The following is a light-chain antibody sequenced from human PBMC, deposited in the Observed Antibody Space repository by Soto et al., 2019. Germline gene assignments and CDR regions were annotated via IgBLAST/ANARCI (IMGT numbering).Light chain of an antibody. CDR2: WAS. J-gene: IGKJ4*01. Sequence: DIVMTQSPDSLAVSLGERATINCKSSQNILYNSNNKNYLAWYQKKPGQPPTLLIYWASTRESGVADRFSDSGYGIDSTLTISSMQAEDVAVSYCQQYSSSPLTFGGGTKVEIK. V-gene: IGKV4-1*01. CDR3: QQYSSSPLT. CDR1: QNILYNSNNKNY.